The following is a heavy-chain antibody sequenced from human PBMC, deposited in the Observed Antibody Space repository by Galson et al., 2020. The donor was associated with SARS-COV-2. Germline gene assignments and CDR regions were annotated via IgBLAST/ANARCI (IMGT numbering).Heavy chain of an antibody. CDR3: AGEGSFVYWLFDCEY. CDR1: GFIFSDYS. J-gene: IGHJ4*02. CDR2: ITTTSSTI. D-gene: IGHD3-9*01. Sequence: GESLKISCEGSGFIFSDYSMSWVHHAPGKGLEWVSYITTTSSTIYYAHSVKGRFTIYRDNARKSLYLQMNSLRVEDTAVYYCAGEGSFVYWLFDCEYWGRGTLVTVSS. V-gene: IGHV3-48*04.